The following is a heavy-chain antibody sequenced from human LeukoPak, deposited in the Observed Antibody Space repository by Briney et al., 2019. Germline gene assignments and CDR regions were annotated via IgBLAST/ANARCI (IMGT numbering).Heavy chain of an antibody. CDR3: ARALSGNNGQVSFTEFDY. Sequence: ASVKVSCKASGYTFTGYGITWVRQAPGQGLEWMGWIRPHNGDTRYAQKLQDRVVMTTDTSTGTAYLEMRSLRSDDTAVYFCARALSGNNGQVSFTEFDYWGQGTLITVSS. CDR2: IRPHNGDT. CDR1: GYTFTGYG. V-gene: IGHV1-18*01. J-gene: IGHJ4*02. D-gene: IGHD1/OR15-1a*01.